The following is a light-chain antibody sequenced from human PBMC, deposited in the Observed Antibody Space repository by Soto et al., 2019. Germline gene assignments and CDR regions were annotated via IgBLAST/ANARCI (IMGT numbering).Light chain of an antibody. CDR2: GAS. J-gene: IGKJ1*01. CDR1: QSISNY. Sequence: DIQMTQSPSSLSASVGDRVTISCRASQSISNYVSWYQQKPGKAPNLLVFGASTLQTRVPARFSGRASGTDFTLTISSLQPEDFATYYCQQTFSSPRTFGQGTKVEIE. CDR3: QQTFSSPRT. V-gene: IGKV1-39*01.